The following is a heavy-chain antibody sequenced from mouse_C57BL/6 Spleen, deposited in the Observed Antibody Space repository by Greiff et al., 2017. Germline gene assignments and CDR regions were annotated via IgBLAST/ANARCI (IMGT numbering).Heavy chain of an antibody. CDR3: ARWSWDEEFAY. CDR1: GYSFTGYY. J-gene: IGHJ3*01. Sequence: EVKLQESGPELVKPGASVKISCKASGYSFTGYYMNWVKQSPEKSLEWIGEINPSTGGTTYNQKFKAKATLTVDKSSSTAYMQLKSLTSEDSAVYYCARWSWDEEFAYWGQGTLVTVSA. CDR2: INPSTGGT. V-gene: IGHV1-42*01. D-gene: IGHD4-1*01.